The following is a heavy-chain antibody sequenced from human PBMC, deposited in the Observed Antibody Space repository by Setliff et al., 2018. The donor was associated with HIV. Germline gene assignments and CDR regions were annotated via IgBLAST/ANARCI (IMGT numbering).Heavy chain of an antibody. D-gene: IGHD3-22*01. Sequence: GGSLRLSCAASGFTFSSYSMNWVRQAPGKGLEWVSSISSSSSYIYYADAVKGRFTISRDNAKNSLYLQMNSLRAEDTAVYYCARIDSSGYYYYYYYMDVWGKGTTVTVSS. V-gene: IGHV3-21*01. J-gene: IGHJ6*03. CDR1: GFTFSSYS. CDR2: ISSSSSYI. CDR3: ARIDSSGYYYYYYYMDV.